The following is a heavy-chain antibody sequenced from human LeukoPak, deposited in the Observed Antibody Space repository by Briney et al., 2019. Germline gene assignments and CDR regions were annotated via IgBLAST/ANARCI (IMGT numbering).Heavy chain of an antibody. CDR3: ARGTSTSGSYYTVFDY. V-gene: IGHV4-39*07. Sequence: SETRSLTCTVSGGSISSGSLYWGWIRQTPGKGLEWIGSVYYNERTYQNPSLESRVTISIDTSKNQFSLRLSSVTSADTAVYFCARGTSTSGSYYTVFDYWGQGTLVTVSS. J-gene: IGHJ4*02. D-gene: IGHD3-10*01. CDR2: VYYNERT. CDR1: GGSISSGSLY.